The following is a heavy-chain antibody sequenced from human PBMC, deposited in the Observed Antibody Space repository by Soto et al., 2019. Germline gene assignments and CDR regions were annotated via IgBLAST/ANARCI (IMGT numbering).Heavy chain of an antibody. D-gene: IGHD2-15*01. V-gene: IGHV4-39*01. Sequence: SETLSLTCTVSGGSISSSSYYWGWIRQPPGKGLEWIGSIYYSGSTYYNPSLKSQVTISVDTSKNQLTLKKSTMTAADTAVYYCARHRDGLLGDAFDIWGQGTMVT. CDR1: GGSISSSSYY. CDR3: ARHRDGLLGDAFDI. CDR2: IYYSGST. J-gene: IGHJ3*02.